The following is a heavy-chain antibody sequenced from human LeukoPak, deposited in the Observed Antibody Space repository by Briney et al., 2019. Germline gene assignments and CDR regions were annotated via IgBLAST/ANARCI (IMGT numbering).Heavy chain of an antibody. J-gene: IGHJ4*02. CDR3: ARSEYSVSPLSR. CDR1: GDSITSDSFF. CDR2: IHTTGSA. Sequence: SETLSLTCTVSGDSITSDSFFWSWIRQAAGKGLEWIGHIHTTGSANYNPSLKSRVTISLDTSKTQVSLTLTSVTAADTAMYYCARSEYSVSPLSRWGQGTLVTVSS. V-gene: IGHV4-61*09. D-gene: IGHD5/OR15-5a*01.